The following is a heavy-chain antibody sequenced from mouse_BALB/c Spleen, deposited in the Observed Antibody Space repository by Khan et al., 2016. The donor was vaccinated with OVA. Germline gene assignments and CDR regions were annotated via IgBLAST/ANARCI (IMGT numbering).Heavy chain of an antibody. D-gene: IGHD1-1*01. CDR2: IDPANGHT. CDR1: GFNIKDTY. J-gene: IGHJ4*01. V-gene: IGHV14-3*02. CDR3: TRPIYFYDALDY. Sequence: VQLKQSGAELVKPGASVKLSCTASGFNIKDTYIHWVKQRPEQGLEWIGRIDPANGHTKYDPKFQGKATLTADTSSNTAYLPLISLTSEDTAVYYCTRPIYFYDALDYWGQGTSVAVSS.